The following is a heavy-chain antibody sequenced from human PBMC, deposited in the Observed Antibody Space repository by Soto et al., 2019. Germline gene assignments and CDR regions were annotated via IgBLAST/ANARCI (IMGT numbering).Heavy chain of an antibody. J-gene: IGHJ4*02. D-gene: IGHD2-21*01. CDR1: GFTFSDFA. CDR2: ASGSGSGT. CDR3: AKGRPGVAAAPDY. V-gene: IGHV3-23*01. Sequence: LRLSCAASGFTFSDFAMAWVRQAPGKGLEWVSSASGSGSGTYYADSVKGRFTISRDNSKNTLFLHMTNLRAGDTALYFCAKGRPGVAAAPDYWGQGTLVTVSS.